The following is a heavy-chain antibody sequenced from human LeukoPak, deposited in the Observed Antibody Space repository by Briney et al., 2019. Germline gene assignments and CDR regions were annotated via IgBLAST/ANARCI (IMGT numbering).Heavy chain of an antibody. CDR2: MNPNSGNK. J-gene: IGHJ4*02. D-gene: IGHD3-9*01. CDR1: GGTFSSYA. CDR3: ARGPELRYFDWLPYY. V-gene: IGHV1-8*02. Sequence: EASVKVSCKASGGTFSSYAINWVRQATGQGLEWMGWMNPNSGNKGYAQKFQGRVTMTRNTSISTAYMELSSLRSEDTAVYYCARGPELRYFDWLPYYWGQGTLVTVSS.